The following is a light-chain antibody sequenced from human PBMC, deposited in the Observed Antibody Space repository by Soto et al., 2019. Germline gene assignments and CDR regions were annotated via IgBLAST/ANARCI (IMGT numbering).Light chain of an antibody. Sequence: DIQITQSPSTLSKSEGDRVTITCRASQSISSWMAWYQQKQGKAPKLLLYKASSLESGVPSRMSGSGCGQEFTFTFSSQQRKDCATHYRQQYGTCGLGTKV. CDR3: QQYGT. J-gene: IGKJ1*01. CDR2: KAS. CDR1: QSISSW. V-gene: IGKV1-5*03.